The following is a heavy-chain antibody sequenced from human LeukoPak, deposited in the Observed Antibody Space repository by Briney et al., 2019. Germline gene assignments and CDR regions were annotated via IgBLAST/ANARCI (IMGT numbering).Heavy chain of an antibody. V-gene: IGHV4-61*08. Sequence: SETLSLTCTVSGGSIFSGDYYWNWIRQPPGKGLEWIGYISYIGSTNYNPSLKSRVTISIDTSKNQFSLKLTSVTAADTAVYYCARDLVTVTKGFDTWGQGTMVSVSS. J-gene: IGHJ3*02. CDR1: GGSIFSGDYY. CDR2: ISYIGST. CDR3: ARDLVTVTKGFDT. D-gene: IGHD4-17*01.